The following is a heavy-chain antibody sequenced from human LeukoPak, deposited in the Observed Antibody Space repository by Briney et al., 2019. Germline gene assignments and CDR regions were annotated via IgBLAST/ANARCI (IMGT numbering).Heavy chain of an antibody. V-gene: IGHV1-2*02. CDR1: GYTFTGYY. D-gene: IGHD6-13*01. Sequence: ASVKVSCKASGYTFTGYYMHWVRQAPGQGLEWMGWINPNSGGTNYAQKFQGRVTMTRDTSISTAYMELSGLRSDDTAVYYCAREDRIAAAGLNYWGQGTLVTVSS. J-gene: IGHJ4*02. CDR3: AREDRIAAAGLNY. CDR2: INPNSGGT.